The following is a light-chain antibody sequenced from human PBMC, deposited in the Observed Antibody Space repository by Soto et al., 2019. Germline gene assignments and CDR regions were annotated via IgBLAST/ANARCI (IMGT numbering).Light chain of an antibody. CDR1: QSISSY. CDR2: AAS. Sequence: DIPMTPSPSSLFASVGGRVTITCRASQSISSYLNWYQQKPGKAPKLLIYAASSLQSGVPSRFSGSGSGTDFTLTISSLQPEDFATYYCQQSYSTPITFGQGTRLEIK. CDR3: QQSYSTPIT. V-gene: IGKV1-39*01. J-gene: IGKJ5*01.